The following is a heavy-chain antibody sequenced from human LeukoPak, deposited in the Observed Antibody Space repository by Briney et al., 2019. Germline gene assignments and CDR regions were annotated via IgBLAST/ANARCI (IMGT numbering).Heavy chain of an antibody. J-gene: IGHJ3*02. CDR1: GYTFTGYY. CDR2: INPNSGGT. D-gene: IGHD3-10*01. V-gene: IGHV1-2*02. CDR3: ARVSPLLSLIEAFDI. Sequence: ASVKVSCKASGYTFTGYYMHWVRQAPGQGLEWMGWINPNSGGTNYAQKLQGRFTMTRDTSISTAYMELSRLRSDDTAVYYCARVSPLLSLIEAFDIWGQGTMVTVSS.